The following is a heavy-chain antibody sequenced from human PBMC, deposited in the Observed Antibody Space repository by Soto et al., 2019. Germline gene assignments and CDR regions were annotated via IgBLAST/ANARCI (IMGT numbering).Heavy chain of an antibody. CDR3: SKGSAASGWLTHDY. J-gene: IGHJ4*02. Sequence: EVQFLASGGGLVQPGGSLRLSCSVSGLPFTSYSMSWVRQPPGKGLVWVSDISNIGVKTNYEDSVKGRFTVSRDNSKNTVYLQMNSLRAEDTAVYYCSKGSAASGWLTHDYWGQGTLVTVSS. CDR2: ISNIGVKT. CDR1: GLPFTSYS. V-gene: IGHV3-23*02. D-gene: IGHD3-10*01.